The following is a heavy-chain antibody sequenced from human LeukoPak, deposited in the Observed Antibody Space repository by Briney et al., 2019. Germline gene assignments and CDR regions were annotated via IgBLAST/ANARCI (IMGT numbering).Heavy chain of an antibody. CDR2: IYPGNSDT. CDR3: ARLGSQQQLGP. CDR1: GYSFNTYW. Sequence: PGESLKISCKGSGYSFNTYWIAWVRQMPGKDLEWMGIIYPGNSDTTYSPSFQGQVTMSADKSINTAYLQWSSLKASDTAMYYCARLGSQQQLGPWGQGTLVTVSS. D-gene: IGHD6-13*01. J-gene: IGHJ5*02. V-gene: IGHV5-51*01.